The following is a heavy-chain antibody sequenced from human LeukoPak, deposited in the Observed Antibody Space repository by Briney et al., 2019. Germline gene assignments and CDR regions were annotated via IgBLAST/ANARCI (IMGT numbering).Heavy chain of an antibody. CDR2: ISAYNGNT. Sequence: ASVKVSFTASGYTFTSYGISWVRQAPGQGLEWMGWISAYNGNTNYAQKLQGRVTMTTDTSTSTAYMELRSLRSDDAAVYYCARDGEGYGDYDVISDAFDIWGQGTMVTVSS. V-gene: IGHV1-18*01. CDR1: GYTFTSYG. CDR3: ARDGEGYGDYDVISDAFDI. D-gene: IGHD4-17*01. J-gene: IGHJ3*02.